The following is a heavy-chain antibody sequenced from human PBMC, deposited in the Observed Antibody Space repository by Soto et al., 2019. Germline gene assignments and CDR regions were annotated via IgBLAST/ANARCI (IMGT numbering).Heavy chain of an antibody. CDR3: AREGVVVVVATGGAFDI. J-gene: IGHJ3*02. V-gene: IGHV4-30-4*01. Sequence: QVQLQESGPGLVKPSQTLSLTCTVSGGSISSGDYYWSWIRQPPGKGLEWIGYIYYSGSTYYNPSFKSRVTISVDTSKNQFSLKLSSVTAADTAVYYCAREGVVVVVATGGAFDILGQGTMVNVSS. CDR1: GGSISSGDYY. D-gene: IGHD2-15*01. CDR2: IYYSGST.